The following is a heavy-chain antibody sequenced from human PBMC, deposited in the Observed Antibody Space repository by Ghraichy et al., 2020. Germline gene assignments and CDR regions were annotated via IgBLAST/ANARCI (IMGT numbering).Heavy chain of an antibody. CDR1: GGSISSYY. D-gene: IGHD2-2*01. V-gene: IGHV4-59*01. CDR2: IYYSGST. J-gene: IGHJ6*02. CDR3: ARTRGYCSSTSCTYYYYGMDV. Sequence: SENLSLTCTVSGGSISSYYWSWIRQPPGKGLEWIGYIYYSGSTNYNPSLKSRVTISVDTSKNQFSLKLSSVTAADTAVYYCARTRGYCSSTSCTYYYYGMDVWGQGTTVTVSS.